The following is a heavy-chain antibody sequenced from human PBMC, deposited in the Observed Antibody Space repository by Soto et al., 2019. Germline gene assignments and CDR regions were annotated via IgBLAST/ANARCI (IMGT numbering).Heavy chain of an antibody. CDR2: IYYSGST. CDR1: GGSISGYY. CDR3: ARVRGGLDV. Sequence: SETLSLTCTVSGGSISGYYWSWIRQSPGKGLECIGYIYYSGSTNYNPSLKSRVTISVDTFKNQFSLSLSSVTAADTAVYYCARVRGGLDVWGQGTTVTVSS. J-gene: IGHJ6*02. V-gene: IGHV4-59*12.